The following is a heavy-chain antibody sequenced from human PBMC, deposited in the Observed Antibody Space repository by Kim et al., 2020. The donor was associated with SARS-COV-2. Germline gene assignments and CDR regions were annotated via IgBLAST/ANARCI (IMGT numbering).Heavy chain of an antibody. CDR3: ASYSSSWLFDY. D-gene: IGHD6-13*01. CDR1: GFTFSSYW. Sequence: GGSLRLSCAASGFTFSSYWMSWVRQAPGKGLEWVANIKQDGSEKYYVDSVKGRFTISRDNAKNSLYLQMNSLRAEDTAVYYCASYSSSWLFDYWGQGTLVTVSS. CDR2: IKQDGSEK. V-gene: IGHV3-7*01. J-gene: IGHJ4*02.